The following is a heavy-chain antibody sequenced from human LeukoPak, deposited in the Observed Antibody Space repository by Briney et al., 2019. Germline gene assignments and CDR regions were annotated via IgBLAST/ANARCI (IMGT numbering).Heavy chain of an antibody. V-gene: IGHV4-38-2*02. CDR3: ARGSTTGTTSYFDP. Sequence: SETLSLTCTVSGFSISSGYYWGWFRQPPGKGLEWIGSIYHSGSTYYNLSFKSRVTISLNTSKNYFSLKLHSVTAADTAVYYCARGSTTGTTSYFDPWGQGTLVTVSS. D-gene: IGHD1-1*01. J-gene: IGHJ5*02. CDR1: GFSISSGYY. CDR2: IYHSGST.